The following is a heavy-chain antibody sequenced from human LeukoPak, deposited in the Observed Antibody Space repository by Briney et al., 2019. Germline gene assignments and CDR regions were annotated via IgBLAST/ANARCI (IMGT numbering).Heavy chain of an antibody. CDR1: GGSINISDYY. CDR2: MHYSGST. D-gene: IGHD6-25*01. Sequence: SETLSLTCTVSGGSINISDYYWGWIRQPPGKGLEWIGFMHYSGSTYYSPSLKSRVTISVDTSKNQFSLKVSSVTAADTAVYYCVRRGTIDSGRPWNWGQGTLVTVSS. CDR3: VRRGTIDSGRPWN. V-gene: IGHV4-39*01. J-gene: IGHJ4*02.